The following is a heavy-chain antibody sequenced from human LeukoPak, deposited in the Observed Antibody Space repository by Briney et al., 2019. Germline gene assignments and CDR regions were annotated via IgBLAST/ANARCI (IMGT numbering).Heavy chain of an antibody. CDR3: ARDDCSSISCYHNWFDP. Sequence: GGSLRLSCAASGFAFSSYWMSWVRQAPGKGLEWVANIKQDGSEKYYVDSVKGRFTISRDNAKNSLYLQMNSLRAEDTAVYYCARDDCSSISCYHNWFDPWGQGTLVTVSS. D-gene: IGHD2-2*01. CDR1: GFAFSSYW. J-gene: IGHJ5*02. CDR2: IKQDGSEK. V-gene: IGHV3-7*01.